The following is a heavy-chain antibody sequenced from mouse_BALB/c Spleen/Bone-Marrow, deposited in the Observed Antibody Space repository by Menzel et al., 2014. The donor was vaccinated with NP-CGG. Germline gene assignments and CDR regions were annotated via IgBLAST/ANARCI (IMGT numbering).Heavy chain of an antibody. J-gene: IGHJ2*01. V-gene: IGHV1S132*01. Sequence: QVQLQQSGAELVKPGASVKLSCKTSGYTFTSYWIYWVKQRPGQGLGWIGEIFPGTVTPYYNEKFKGKATLTIDTSSSTASMQLSSLTSEDSAVYFCARRGYGYLDYWGQGTTLTVSS. CDR2: IFPGTVTP. CDR1: GYTFTSYW. D-gene: IGHD2-10*02. CDR3: ARRGYGYLDY.